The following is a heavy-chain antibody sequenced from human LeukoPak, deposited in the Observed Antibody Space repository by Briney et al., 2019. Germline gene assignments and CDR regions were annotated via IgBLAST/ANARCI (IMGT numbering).Heavy chain of an antibody. J-gene: IGHJ5*02. Sequence: GGSLRLSCAASGFTFSSYGMHWVRQAPGKGLEWVAVISYDGSNKYYADSVKGRFTISRDNSKNTLYLQMNSLRAEDTAVYYCARDYSSGYQNWFDPWGQGTLVTVS. CDR1: GFTFSSYG. CDR2: ISYDGSNK. CDR3: ARDYSSGYQNWFDP. D-gene: IGHD3-22*01. V-gene: IGHV3-30*03.